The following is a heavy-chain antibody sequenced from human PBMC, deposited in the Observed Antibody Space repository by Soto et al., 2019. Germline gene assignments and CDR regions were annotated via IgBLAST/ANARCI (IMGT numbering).Heavy chain of an antibody. CDR3: ARARSRGYNSGWMGYYGMDV. Sequence: SETLSLTCAVYGGSFSGYYWSWIRQPPGKGLEWIGEINHSGSTNYNPSLKSRVTISVDTSKNQFSLKLSSVTAADTAVYYCARARSRGYNSGWMGYYGMDVWGQGTTVTVSS. CDR1: GGSFSGYY. V-gene: IGHV4-34*01. J-gene: IGHJ6*02. D-gene: IGHD6-19*01. CDR2: INHSGST.